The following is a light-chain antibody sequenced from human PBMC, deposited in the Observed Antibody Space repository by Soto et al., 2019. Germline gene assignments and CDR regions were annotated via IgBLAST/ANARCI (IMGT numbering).Light chain of an antibody. CDR1: SSDVGGYNY. CDR3: SSYTSSSTVYV. J-gene: IGLJ1*01. V-gene: IGLV2-14*01. CDR2: DVI. Sequence: QSALTQPASVSGSPGQSITISCTGTSSDVGGYNYVSWYQQHPGKAPKLMIYDVINRPSGVSNRFSGSKSGNTASLTISGLQAEDEADYYCSSYTSSSTVYVFGTGTKVTVL.